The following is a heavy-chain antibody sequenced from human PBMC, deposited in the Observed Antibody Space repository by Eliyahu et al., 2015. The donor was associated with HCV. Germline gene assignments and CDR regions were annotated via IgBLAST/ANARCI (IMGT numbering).Heavy chain of an antibody. D-gene: IGHD6-19*01. CDR1: GGXITTYY. Sequence: QVQLQESGPGLVKPSETLSLTCTVSGGXITTYYWGWIRQPPGKGLXWIGYIHYSGSTNYNPSLKSRVTISIDTSKNQSSLNLTSVTAADTAMYYCASGGGGIAVTGTGGWFDPWGQGTLVTVSS. CDR3: ASGGGGIAVTGTGGWFDP. V-gene: IGHV4-59*12. J-gene: IGHJ5*02. CDR2: IHYSGST.